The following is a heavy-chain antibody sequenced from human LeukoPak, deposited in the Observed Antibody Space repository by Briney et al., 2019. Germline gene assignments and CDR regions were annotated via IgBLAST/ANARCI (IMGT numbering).Heavy chain of an antibody. V-gene: IGHV3-74*01. CDR1: GFTFSSYW. Sequence: GGSLRLSCAASGFTFSSYWMHWVRQAPGKGLVWVSRINSDGSSTFYADSVKGRFTTSRDNAENTVYLQMNSLRADDTAVYYCARMIARDWFDPWGQGTLVTVSS. D-gene: IGHD3-22*01. CDR3: ARMIARDWFDP. CDR2: INSDGSST. J-gene: IGHJ5*02.